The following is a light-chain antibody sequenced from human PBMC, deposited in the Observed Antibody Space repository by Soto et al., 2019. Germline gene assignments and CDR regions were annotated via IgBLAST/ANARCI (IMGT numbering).Light chain of an antibody. Sequence: QSVLTQQPSVSASPGQKVTIACSGSSSHIGIDYVSWYQHIPGTAPNLLIYDDHHRPSGIPDRFSGSKSGTSGTLDITGLQPGDEADYYCGTWDSSLSAVVFGGGTKLTVL. CDR3: GTWDSSLSAVV. J-gene: IGLJ3*02. V-gene: IGLV1-51*01. CDR1: SSHIGIDY. CDR2: DDH.